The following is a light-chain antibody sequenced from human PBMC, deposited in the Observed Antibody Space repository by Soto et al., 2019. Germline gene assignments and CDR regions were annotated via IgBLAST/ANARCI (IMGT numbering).Light chain of an antibody. V-gene: IGKV1-39*01. CDR1: QSISNY. CDR3: QQSYSTPWT. J-gene: IGKJ1*01. Sequence: DIQMTQSPSSLSASVGDRVTITCRASQSISNYLNWYQQKPGKAPKLLIYAASSLQSGVPSRFSGSVSETDFTLTISSLQPEDFATYYCQQSYSTPWTFGQGTKVEIK. CDR2: AAS.